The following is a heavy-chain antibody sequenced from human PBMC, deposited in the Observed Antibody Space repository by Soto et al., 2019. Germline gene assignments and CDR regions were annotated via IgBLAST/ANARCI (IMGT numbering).Heavy chain of an antibody. D-gene: IGHD3-3*01. Sequence: GGSLRLSCAASGFTFSSYWMSWVRQAPGKGLEWVANIKHDGSEKYYVDSLKGRFTISRDNAKNSLYLQMDSLRAEDTAVYYCARDAQNYDFWSGYYTTFYYMDVWGKGTTVTVSS. CDR3: ARDAQNYDFWSGYYTTFYYMDV. V-gene: IGHV3-7*01. J-gene: IGHJ6*03. CDR1: GFTFSSYW. CDR2: IKHDGSEK.